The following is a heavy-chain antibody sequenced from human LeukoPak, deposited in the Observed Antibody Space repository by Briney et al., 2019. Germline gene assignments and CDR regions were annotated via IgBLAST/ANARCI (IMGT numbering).Heavy chain of an antibody. Sequence: PGGSLRLSCAASGFTFSSYSMNWVRQAPGKGLEWVSSISSSSSYIYYADSVKGRFTISGDNAKNSLYLQMNSLRAEDTAVYYCARDCRVVAATDYWGQGTLVTVSS. V-gene: IGHV3-21*01. D-gene: IGHD2-15*01. CDR1: GFTFSSYS. J-gene: IGHJ4*02. CDR2: ISSSSSYI. CDR3: ARDCRVVAATDY.